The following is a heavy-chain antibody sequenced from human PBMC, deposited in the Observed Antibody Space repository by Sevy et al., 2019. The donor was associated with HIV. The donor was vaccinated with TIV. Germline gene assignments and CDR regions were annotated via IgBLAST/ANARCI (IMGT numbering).Heavy chain of an antibody. V-gene: IGHV3-30*18. Sequence: GGSLRLSCAASGFTFSSYGMHWVRQAPGKGLEWVAVISYDGSNKYYADSEKGRFTISRDNSKNTLYLQMNSLRAEDTAVYYCAKGDDSSGYYNSWGQGTLVTVSS. D-gene: IGHD3-22*01. CDR3: AKGDDSSGYYNS. J-gene: IGHJ4*02. CDR1: GFTFSSYG. CDR2: ISYDGSNK.